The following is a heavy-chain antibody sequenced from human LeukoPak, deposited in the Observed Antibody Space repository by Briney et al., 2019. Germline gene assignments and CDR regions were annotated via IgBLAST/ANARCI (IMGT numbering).Heavy chain of an antibody. CDR2: ISGSGGST. CDR3: AKDRQTGAGSGSKQDY. V-gene: IGHV3-23*01. D-gene: IGHD3-10*01. CDR1: GFTFSSYA. J-gene: IGHJ4*02. Sequence: GGSLRLSCAASGFTFSSYAMSWVRQAPGKGLEWVSAISGSGGSTYYADSVKGRFTISRDNSKNTLYLQMNSLRAEDTAVYYCAKDRQTGAGSGSKQDYWGQGTLVTVSS.